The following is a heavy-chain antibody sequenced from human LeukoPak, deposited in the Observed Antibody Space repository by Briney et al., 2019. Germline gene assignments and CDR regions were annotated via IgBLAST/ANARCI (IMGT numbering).Heavy chain of an antibody. Sequence: SETLSLTCTVSGYSISSGSYWGWIRQPPGKGLEWIGSIYHSGSTYYNPSLKSRVTISVDTSKNQFSLKLSSVTAADTAVYYCASSRIAAAGTQGYYYYYYMDVWGKGTTVTVSS. J-gene: IGHJ6*03. V-gene: IGHV4-38-2*02. CDR2: IYHSGST. CDR3: ASSRIAAAGTQGYYYYYYMDV. CDR1: GYSISSGSY. D-gene: IGHD6-13*01.